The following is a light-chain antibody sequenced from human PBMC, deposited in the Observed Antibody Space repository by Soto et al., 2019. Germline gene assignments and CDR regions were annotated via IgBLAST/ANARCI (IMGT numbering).Light chain of an antibody. Sequence: DMQMTQSPSTLSASVGDRVTITCRASQSIRSWLAWYQQKPGTAPKLLIYKASTLQSGVPARFSGSGSGTEFTLTISSLQPDDSATYYCQQYNDNWTFGQGTKVDIK. J-gene: IGKJ1*01. CDR3: QQYNDNWT. V-gene: IGKV1-5*03. CDR2: KAS. CDR1: QSIRSW.